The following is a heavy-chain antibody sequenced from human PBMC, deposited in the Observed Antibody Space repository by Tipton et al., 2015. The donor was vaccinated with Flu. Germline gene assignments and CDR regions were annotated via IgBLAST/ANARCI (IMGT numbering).Heavy chain of an antibody. V-gene: IGHV4-59*01. D-gene: IGHD4-23*01. Sequence: LRLSCTVSGGSISSYYWSWIRQPPGKGLEWIGYIYYSGSTNYSPSLKSRVTISVDTSKNQFSLKLSSVTAADTAVYYCATQLLQPGGRVHYWYFDLWGRGTLVTVSS. CDR1: GGSISSYY. J-gene: IGHJ2*01. CDR3: ATQLLQPGGRVHYWYFDL. CDR2: IYYSGST.